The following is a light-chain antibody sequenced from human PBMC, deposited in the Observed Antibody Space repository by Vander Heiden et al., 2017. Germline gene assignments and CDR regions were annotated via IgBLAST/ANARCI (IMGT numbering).Light chain of an antibody. CDR3: QQTDNISYT. V-gene: IGKV1-39*01. CDR1: QTIGYY. J-gene: IGKJ2*01. Sequence: DIQMTQSPSSLSASVRDRVTITCRASQTIGYYLNWYQQKPGKAPNLLIYGTSSLQSGVPSRFSGSGSGTDFTLTISSLQPEDFATYYCQQTDNISYTFGQGTKLEIK. CDR2: GTS.